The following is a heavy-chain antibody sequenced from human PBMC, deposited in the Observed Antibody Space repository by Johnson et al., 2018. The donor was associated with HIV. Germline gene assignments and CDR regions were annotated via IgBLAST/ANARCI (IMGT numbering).Heavy chain of an antibody. J-gene: IGHJ3*02. CDR3: ARVTAYNSFDI. Sequence: QVQLVESGGGVVQPGRSLTLSCAPSGFAFSTYAMHWVRQAPGKGLAWVAVISYHGSDKIYADSVKGRFTVSRDNSKNTLDLQMSSLRPDDTAMYYCARVTAYNSFDIWGQGTMVTVSS. CDR2: ISYHGSDK. D-gene: IGHD2-21*02. V-gene: IGHV3-30-3*01. CDR1: GFAFSTYA.